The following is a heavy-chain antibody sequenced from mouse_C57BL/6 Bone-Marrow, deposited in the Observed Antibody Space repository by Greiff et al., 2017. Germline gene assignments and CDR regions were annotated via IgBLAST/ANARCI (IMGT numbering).Heavy chain of an antibody. CDR3: ARDGYWYFGV. CDR1: GFTFSDYG. J-gene: IGHJ1*03. Sequence: DVKLVESGGGLVKPGGSLKLSCAASGFTFSDYGMHWVRQAPEKGLEWVAYISSGSSTINYADTVKGRFTISRDNAKNTLFLQMTSLRSEDTAMYYCARDGYWYFGVWGTGPTVTVSS. V-gene: IGHV5-17*01. CDR2: ISSGSSTI.